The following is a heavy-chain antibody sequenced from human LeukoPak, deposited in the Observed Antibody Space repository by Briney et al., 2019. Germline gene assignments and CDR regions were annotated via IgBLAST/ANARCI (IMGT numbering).Heavy chain of an antibody. CDR3: TRDRKIHYDYVWGSYRCPACFDY. D-gene: IGHD3-16*02. Sequence: GSLRLSCTASGFTFGDYAMSWVRQAPGKGLEWVGFIRSKAYGGTTEYAASVKGRFTISRDDSKSIAYLQMNSLKTEDTAVYYCTRDRKIHYDYVWGSYRCPACFDYWGQGTLVTVSS. V-gene: IGHV3-49*04. CDR1: GFTFGDYA. CDR2: IRSKAYGGTT. J-gene: IGHJ4*02.